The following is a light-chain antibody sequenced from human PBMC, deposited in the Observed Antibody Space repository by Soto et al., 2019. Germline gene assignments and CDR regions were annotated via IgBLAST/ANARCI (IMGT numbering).Light chain of an antibody. J-gene: IGKJ2*01. CDR3: QQYDILPPT. V-gene: IGKV1-33*01. CDR2: DAF. CDR1: RGINNY. Sequence: DIQMTQTPSSRSASLGDRAPITCRASRGINNYLVWYQQKPGKAPELLIYDAFTLQTGVPSRFSGGGSGTEFTLTISSLQPEDVARYYCQQYDILPPTLGQGTRLEI.